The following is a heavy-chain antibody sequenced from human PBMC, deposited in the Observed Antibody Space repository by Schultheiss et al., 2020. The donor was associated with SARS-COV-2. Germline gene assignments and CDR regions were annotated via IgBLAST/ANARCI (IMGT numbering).Heavy chain of an antibody. J-gene: IGHJ6*02. Sequence: SVKVSCKASGGTFSSYAISWVRQAPVQGLEWMGGIIPIFGIANYAQKFQGRVTITADESTSTAYTELSSLRSEDTAVYYCATPASRENQAPHYYYGMDVWGQGTTVTVSS. CDR1: GGTFSSYA. CDR3: ATPASRENQAPHYYYGMDV. CDR2: IIPIFGIA. V-gene: IGHV1-69*13. D-gene: IGHD2-2*01.